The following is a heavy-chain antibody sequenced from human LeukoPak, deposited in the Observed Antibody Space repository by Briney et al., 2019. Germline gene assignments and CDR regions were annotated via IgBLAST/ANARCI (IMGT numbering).Heavy chain of an antibody. D-gene: IGHD1-26*01. J-gene: IGHJ4*02. CDR3: VRVIGGSYYHFDY. V-gene: IGHV4-38-2*02. CDR1: GFSISNGYY. Sequence: SETLSLTCTVSGFSISNGYYWGWIRQPPGKGLEWIGNIYHGGSTYYNPSLKSRVTISVDTSKNQFSLKLSSVTAADTAVYYCVRVIGGSYYHFDYWGQGTLVTISS. CDR2: IYHGGST.